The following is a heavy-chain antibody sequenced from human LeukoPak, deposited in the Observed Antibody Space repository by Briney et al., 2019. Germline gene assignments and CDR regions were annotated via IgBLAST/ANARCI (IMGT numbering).Heavy chain of an antibody. CDR1: GGSVSFYY. Sequence: PSETLSLTCTVSGGSVSFYYWSWIRQPPGKGLEWIGYIYYSGSTYYNPSLKSRVTISVDTSKNQFSLKLSSVTAADTAVYYCARQECSSGWLRDYWGQGTLVTVSS. CDR3: ARQECSSGWLRDY. D-gene: IGHD6-19*01. CDR2: IYYSGST. V-gene: IGHV4-59*08. J-gene: IGHJ4*02.